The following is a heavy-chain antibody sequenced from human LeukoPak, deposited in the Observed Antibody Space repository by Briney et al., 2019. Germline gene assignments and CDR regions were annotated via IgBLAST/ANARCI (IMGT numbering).Heavy chain of an antibody. V-gene: IGHV3-23*01. Sequence: GGSLRLSCAASGSTFSSYAMSWVRQAPGKGLEWVSAISGSGGSTYYADSVKGRFTISRDNSKNTLYLQMNSLRAEDTAVYYCAKDRRYYYDSSGWYFDYWGQGTLVTVSS. CDR2: ISGSGGST. D-gene: IGHD3-22*01. CDR3: AKDRRYYYDSSGWYFDY. J-gene: IGHJ4*02. CDR1: GSTFSSYA.